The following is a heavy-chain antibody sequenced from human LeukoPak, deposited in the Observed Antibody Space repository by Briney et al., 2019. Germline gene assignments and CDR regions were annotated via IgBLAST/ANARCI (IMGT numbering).Heavy chain of an antibody. CDR1: GGSFSGYY. V-gene: IGHV4-34*01. CDR2: INHSGST. CDR3: ARGPAVGGYYSYFDH. J-gene: IGHJ4*02. Sequence: SETLSLTCAVYGGSFSGYYWSWIRQPPGKGLEWIGEINHSGSTNYNPSLKSRVTISVDTSKNQFSLKLSSVTAADTAVYYCARGPAVGGYYSYFDHWGQGTLVTVSS. D-gene: IGHD3-22*01.